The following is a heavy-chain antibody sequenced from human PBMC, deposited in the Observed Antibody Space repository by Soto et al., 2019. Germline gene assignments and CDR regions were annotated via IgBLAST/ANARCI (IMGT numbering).Heavy chain of an antibody. D-gene: IGHD3-10*01. CDR3: AHRRGFGDLYP. CDR2: IYWDGDN. V-gene: IGHV2-5*02. CDR1: GFSLTTSGVG. Sequence: KESGPTLVKPTQTLTLTCTFSGFSLTTSGVGVGWLRQPPGKALEWLALIYWDGDNRYSPSLKSRLTVTKDTSKNQVVLTMTNMDPVETATYYCAHRRGFGDLYPWGQGTLVTVSS. J-gene: IGHJ5*02.